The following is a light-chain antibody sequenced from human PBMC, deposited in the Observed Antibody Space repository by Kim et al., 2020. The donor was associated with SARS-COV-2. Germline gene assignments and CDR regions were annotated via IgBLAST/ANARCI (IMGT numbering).Light chain of an antibody. CDR1: QDIRND. CDR3: LQHNTYPIT. CDR2: GAS. Sequence: APVGDRVTNTCRSRQDIRNDLGWYQQDPGGAPKRLIYGASSLQSGVPSRFSGSGSVTEFTLTISSLQPEDFATYFCLQHNTYPITFGQGTRLEIK. V-gene: IGKV1-17*01. J-gene: IGKJ5*01.